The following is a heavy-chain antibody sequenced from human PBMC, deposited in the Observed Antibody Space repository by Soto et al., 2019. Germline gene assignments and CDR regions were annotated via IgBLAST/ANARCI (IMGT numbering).Heavy chain of an antibody. CDR1: GFTFSSYG. CDR3: ARVFGVGDYYDSSVVY. CDR2: IWYDGSNK. J-gene: IGHJ4*02. D-gene: IGHD3-22*01. Sequence: GGSLRLSCAASGFTFSSYGMHWVRQAPGKGLEWVAIIWYDGSNKYYADSVKGRFTISRDNSKNTLYLQMNSLRAEDTAVYYCARVFGVGDYYDSSVVYWGQGTLVTVSS. V-gene: IGHV3-33*01.